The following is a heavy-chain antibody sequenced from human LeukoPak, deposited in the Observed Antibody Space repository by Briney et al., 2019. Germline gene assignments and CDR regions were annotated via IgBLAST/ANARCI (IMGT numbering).Heavy chain of an antibody. Sequence: SETLSLTCTVSGASVSSDGFYWTWLRQPPGKGLEWIGYVYYSGSTNYNPSLKSRVTISLDTSKNQFSLKLNSVTAADTAVFYCARRLTRPERFDSWGQGTLVTVSS. J-gene: IGHJ4*02. CDR3: ARRLTRPERFDS. CDR2: VYYSGST. CDR1: GASVSSDGFY. V-gene: IGHV4-61*08. D-gene: IGHD3-9*01.